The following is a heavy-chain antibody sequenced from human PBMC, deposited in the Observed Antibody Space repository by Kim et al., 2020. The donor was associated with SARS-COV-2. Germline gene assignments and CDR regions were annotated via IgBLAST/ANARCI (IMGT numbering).Heavy chain of an antibody. D-gene: IGHD3-9*01. J-gene: IGHJ5*02. V-gene: IGHV4-39*01. Sequence: SETLSLTCTVSGGSISSSSYYWGWIRQPPGKGLEWIGSIYYSGSTYYNPSLKSRVTISVDTSKNQFSLKLSSVTAADTAVYYCARSTYYDILTGYYTHYNWFDPWGQGTLVTVSS. CDR3: ARSTYYDILTGYYTHYNWFDP. CDR1: GGSISSSSYY. CDR2: IYYSGST.